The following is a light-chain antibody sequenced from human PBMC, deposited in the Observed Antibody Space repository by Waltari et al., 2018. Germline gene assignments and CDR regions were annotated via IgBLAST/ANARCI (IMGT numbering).Light chain of an antibody. CDR1: SRDGGGDDS. V-gene: IGLV2-14*03. CDR2: DVS. J-gene: IGLJ2*01. Sequence: QSALTQPASVSGSPGQSITVSCTGSSRDGGGDDSVSWYQDLPGQAPKVIIYDVSSRPSGVSDRFSGSKSGNTASLTISGLQAEDEANYYCCSQSSNNGVIFGGGTKVTVL. CDR3: CSQSSNNGVI.